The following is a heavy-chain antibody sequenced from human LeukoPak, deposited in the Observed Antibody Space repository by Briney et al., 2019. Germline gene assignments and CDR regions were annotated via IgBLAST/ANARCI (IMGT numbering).Heavy chain of an antibody. CDR2: IYYSGST. J-gene: IGHJ6*02. Sequence: SETLSLTCTVSGGSISSYHWSWIRQPPGKGLEWIGYIYYSGSTNYNPSLKSRVTISVDTSKNQFSLKLSSVTAADTAVYYCARLGNYYYGMDVWGQGTTVTVSS. V-gene: IGHV4-59*08. CDR1: GGSISSYH. CDR3: ARLGNYYYGMDV. D-gene: IGHD2-15*01.